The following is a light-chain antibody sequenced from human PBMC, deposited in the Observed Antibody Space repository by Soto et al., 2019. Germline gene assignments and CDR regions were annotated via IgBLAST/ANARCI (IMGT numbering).Light chain of an antibody. CDR2: DAS. Sequence: IVLTQSPATLSLSPGERASLSCRASQTVGKDLAWYQVRPGQAPRLLIVDASTRDTSVPPRFSGSRSGSDFTLTSSSLDPEEFALYYWQQRSAWPFTFGGGTSVLIK. V-gene: IGKV3-11*01. CDR3: QQRSAWPFT. J-gene: IGKJ4*01. CDR1: QTVGKD.